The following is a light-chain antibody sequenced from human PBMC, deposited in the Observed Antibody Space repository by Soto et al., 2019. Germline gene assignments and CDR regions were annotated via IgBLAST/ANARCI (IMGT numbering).Light chain of an antibody. CDR2: GAS. Sequence: EIVLTQSPGTLSLSPGERASLSCRASQSVNSIYLAWYQQKPGQAPRLLIYGASSRATGIPDRFSGSGSGTDFTLTISRLEPEDFAVYYCQQYGISPPLTFGGGTRVEIK. CDR1: QSVNSIY. J-gene: IGKJ4*01. V-gene: IGKV3-20*01. CDR3: QQYGISPPLT.